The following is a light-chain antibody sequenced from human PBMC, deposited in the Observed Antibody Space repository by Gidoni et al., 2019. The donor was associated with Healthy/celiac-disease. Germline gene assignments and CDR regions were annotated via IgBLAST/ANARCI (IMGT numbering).Light chain of an antibody. V-gene: IGKV3-20*01. Sequence: EIVLTPSPGTLSLSPGERATLSCRASQSVSSSYLAWYQQRPGQAPRLLIYGASSRATGSPDRFSGSGSGTDFTLTISRLEPEDFAVYYCQQYGSSPFGPGTKVDIK. CDR2: GAS. CDR1: QSVSSSY. CDR3: QQYGSSP. J-gene: IGKJ3*01.